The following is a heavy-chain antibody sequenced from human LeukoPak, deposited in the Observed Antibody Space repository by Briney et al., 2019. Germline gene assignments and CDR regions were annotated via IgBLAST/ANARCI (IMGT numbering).Heavy chain of an antibody. Sequence: GGSLRLSCAASGFTSSSYGMHWVRQAPGKGLEWVAVISYDGSNKYYADSVKGRFTISRDNSKNTLYLQMNSLRAEDTAVYYCAGGSGYYPVDWGQGTLVTVSS. CDR3: AGGSGYYPVD. CDR2: ISYDGSNK. D-gene: IGHD3-22*01. J-gene: IGHJ4*02. V-gene: IGHV3-30*03. CDR1: GFTSSSYG.